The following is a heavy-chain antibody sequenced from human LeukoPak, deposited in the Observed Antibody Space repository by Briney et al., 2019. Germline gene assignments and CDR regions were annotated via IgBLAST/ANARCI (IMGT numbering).Heavy chain of an antibody. Sequence: SETLSLTCTVSGGSISSYCWSWIRQPAGNGLEWIGRIYARGSTVYTPSLKSRVSMSLDTSKNQFSLKLDSVTAADTAVYYCARGQGLSSDWLKFDYWGQGALVTVSS. CDR2: IYARGST. D-gene: IGHD6-19*01. V-gene: IGHV4-4*07. CDR3: ARGQGLSSDWLKFDY. CDR1: GGSISSYC. J-gene: IGHJ4*02.